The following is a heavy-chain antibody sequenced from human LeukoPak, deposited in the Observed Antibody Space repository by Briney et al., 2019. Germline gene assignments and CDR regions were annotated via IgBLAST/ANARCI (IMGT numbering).Heavy chain of an antibody. CDR3: ARTYPGIAKAGTFDY. D-gene: IGHD6-19*01. Sequence: GGSLRLSCAASGFSFSSYWMGWVRQAPGKGLEWVANINQDGGEKYYVDSVRGRFTIFRDNAKNSLDLQMNSLRAEDTAVYYCARTYPGIAKAGTFDYWGQGTLVTVSS. CDR2: INQDGGEK. CDR1: GFSFSSYW. J-gene: IGHJ4*02. V-gene: IGHV3-7*01.